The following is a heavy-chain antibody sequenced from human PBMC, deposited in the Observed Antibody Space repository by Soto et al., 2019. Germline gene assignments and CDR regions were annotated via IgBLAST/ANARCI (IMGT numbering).Heavy chain of an antibody. V-gene: IGHV4-34*01. J-gene: IGHJ5*02. Sequence: PSETLSLTCAVYGGSFSGYYWSWIRQPPGKGLEWIGEINHSGSTNYNPSLKSRVTISVDTSKNQFSLKLSSVTAADTAVYYCARGNSVLRFLEWLRQENWFDPPGQGTLVTVS. CDR1: GGSFSGYY. CDR3: ARGNSVLRFLEWLRQENWFDP. CDR2: INHSGST. D-gene: IGHD3-3*01.